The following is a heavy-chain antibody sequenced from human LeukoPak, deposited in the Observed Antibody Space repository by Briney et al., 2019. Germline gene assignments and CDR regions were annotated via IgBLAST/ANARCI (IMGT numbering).Heavy chain of an antibody. CDR3: AKAVGVAATSPTSYFYYRMDV. D-gene: IGHD2-15*01. J-gene: IGHJ6*02. CDR1: GFTFSSYA. Sequence: GSLRLSCAASGFTFSSYAMSWVRQAPGKGLEWVSSISDRDGSTYYVGAVKGRFTISRDNSKNTLYLQMNSLRGEDTAVYFCAKAVGVAATSPTSYFYYRMDVWGQGTTVTVSS. V-gene: IGHV3-23*01. CDR2: ISDRDGST.